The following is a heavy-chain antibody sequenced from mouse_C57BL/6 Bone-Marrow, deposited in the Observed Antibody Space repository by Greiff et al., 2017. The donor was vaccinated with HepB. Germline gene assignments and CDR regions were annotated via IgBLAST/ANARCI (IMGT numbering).Heavy chain of an antibody. Sequence: QVQLQQPGAELVMPGASVKLSCKASGYTFTSYWMHWVKQRPGQGLEWIGEIDPSDSYTNYNQKFKGKSTLTVDKSSSTAYMQLSSLTSEDSAVYYCARSGHHYGSFFVWGTGTTVTVSS. D-gene: IGHD1-1*01. CDR1: GYTFTSYW. CDR3: ARSGHHYGSFFV. CDR2: IDPSDSYT. J-gene: IGHJ1*03. V-gene: IGHV1-69*01.